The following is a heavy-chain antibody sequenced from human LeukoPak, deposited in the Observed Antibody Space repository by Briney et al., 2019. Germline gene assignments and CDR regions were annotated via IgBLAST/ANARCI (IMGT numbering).Heavy chain of an antibody. CDR1: GFTFSSYS. V-gene: IGHV3-21*01. J-gene: IGHJ5*02. D-gene: IGHD6-13*01. CDR2: ISSSSSYI. Sequence: GGSLRLSCAASGFTFSSYSMNWVRQAPGKGLEWVSSISSSSSYIYYADSVKDRFTISRDNAKDSLYLQMNSLRAEDTAVYYCAREGYSSSWYFQWFDPWGQGTLVTVSS. CDR3: AREGYSSSWYFQWFDP.